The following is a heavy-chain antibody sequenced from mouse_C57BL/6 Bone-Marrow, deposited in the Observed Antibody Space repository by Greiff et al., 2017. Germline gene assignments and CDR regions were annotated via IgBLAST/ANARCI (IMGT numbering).Heavy chain of an antibody. V-gene: IGHV14-4*01. CDR3: TPLSWFAY. J-gene: IGHJ3*01. CDR1: GFNIKDDY. Sequence: EVQLQQSGAELVRPGASVKLSCTASGFNIKDDYMHWVKQRPEQGLEWIGWIDPENGDTEYASKFQGKATITADTSSNTAYLQLSSLTSEDTAVYYCTPLSWFAYWGQGTLVTVSA. CDR2: IDPENGDT.